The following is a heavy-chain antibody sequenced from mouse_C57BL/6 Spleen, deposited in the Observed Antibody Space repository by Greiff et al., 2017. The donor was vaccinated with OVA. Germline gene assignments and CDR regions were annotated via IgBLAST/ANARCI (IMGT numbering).Heavy chain of an antibody. Sequence: QVQLQQPGAELVMPGASVKLSCKASGYTFTSYWMHWVKQRPGQGLEWIGEIDPSDSYTNYNQKFKGKSTLTVDKSSSTAYMQLSSLTSEDSAVYYCARAPIYYYGSSYLDYWGQGTTLTVSS. CDR2: IDPSDSYT. D-gene: IGHD1-1*01. V-gene: IGHV1-69*01. CDR1: GYTFTSYW. CDR3: ARAPIYYYGSSYLDY. J-gene: IGHJ2*01.